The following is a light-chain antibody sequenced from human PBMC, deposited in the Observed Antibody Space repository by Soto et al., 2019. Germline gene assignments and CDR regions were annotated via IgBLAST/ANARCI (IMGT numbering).Light chain of an antibody. Sequence: EIVLTQSPGTLSLSPGERATLSCRASQSVSNNYLAWYQQKPGQAPRLLIYGASSRATGIPDRFSGSGSGTDFTLTISRLEPEDFAVYYCQQYGSSPQTFGQGTKGEIK. V-gene: IGKV3-20*01. CDR3: QQYGSSPQT. CDR2: GAS. CDR1: QSVSNNY. J-gene: IGKJ1*01.